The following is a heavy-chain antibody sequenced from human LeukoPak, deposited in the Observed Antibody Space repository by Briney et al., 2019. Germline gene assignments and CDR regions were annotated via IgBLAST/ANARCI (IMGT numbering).Heavy chain of an antibody. Sequence: ASVKVSCKASGYTFTSYDINWVRQATEQGLEWMGGIIPIFGTANSAQKFQDRVTITTDESTSTVHMELSSLRSEDTAVYYCARDRSFSSPDAFDIWGQGTMVTVSS. J-gene: IGHJ3*02. CDR2: IIPIFGTA. CDR1: GYTFTSYD. CDR3: ARDRSFSSPDAFDI. V-gene: IGHV1-69*05. D-gene: IGHD6-6*01.